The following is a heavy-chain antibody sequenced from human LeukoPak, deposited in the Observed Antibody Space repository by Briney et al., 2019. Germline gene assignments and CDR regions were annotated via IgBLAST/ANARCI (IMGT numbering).Heavy chain of an antibody. CDR2: IYYSGST. D-gene: IGHD5-24*01. CDR1: GGSISGSISSYY. V-gene: IGHV4-61*01. J-gene: IGHJ4*02. Sequence: SETLSLTCTVSGGSISGSISSYYWNWIRQPPGKELEWIGYIYYSGSTNYNPSLKSRVTISVDTSKNQFSLKLSSVTAADTAVYYCARGTLRWLQRLYYFDYWGQGTLVTVSS. CDR3: ARGTLRWLQRLYYFDY.